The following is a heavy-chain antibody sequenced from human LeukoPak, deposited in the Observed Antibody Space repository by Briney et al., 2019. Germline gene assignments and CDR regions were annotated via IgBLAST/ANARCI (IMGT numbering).Heavy chain of an antibody. Sequence: SVKVSCKASGGTFSSYAISWVRQAPGQGLEWMGGIIPIFGTANYAQKFQGGVTITADESTSTAYMELSSLRSEGTAVYYCARDGKAYDYYYYYMDVWGKGTTVTVSS. CDR1: GGTFSSYA. CDR3: ARDGKAYDYYYYYMDV. J-gene: IGHJ6*03. V-gene: IGHV1-69*13. CDR2: IIPIFGTA. D-gene: IGHD4-23*01.